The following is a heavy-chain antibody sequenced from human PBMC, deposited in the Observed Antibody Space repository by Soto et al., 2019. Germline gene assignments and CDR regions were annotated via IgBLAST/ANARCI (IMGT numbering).Heavy chain of an antibody. Sequence: ASVKVSCKASGYTFTSYYMHWVRQAPGQGLEWMGIINPSGGSTSYAQKFQGRVTMTRDTSTSTVYMELSSLRSEDTAVYYCARHIPPNYDFWSGYWYYFDYWGQGTLVTVSS. V-gene: IGHV1-46*01. CDR1: GYTFTSYY. CDR2: INPSGGST. CDR3: ARHIPPNYDFWSGYWYYFDY. D-gene: IGHD3-3*01. J-gene: IGHJ4*02.